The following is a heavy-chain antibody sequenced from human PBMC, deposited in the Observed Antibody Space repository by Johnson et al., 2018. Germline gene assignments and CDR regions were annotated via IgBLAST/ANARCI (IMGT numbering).Heavy chain of an antibody. Sequence: VQLVQSGAEVKKPGESLKISCKGSGYSFTSYWIGWVRKMPGKGLEWMGIIYPGDSDTRYSPSFQGKVPISADKSNSTASLQWRSLKASDTAMYFGARQTDYGDYVGWFDPWGQGTLVTVSS. V-gene: IGHV5-51*01. CDR2: IYPGDSDT. D-gene: IGHD4-17*01. CDR1: GYSFTSYW. CDR3: ARQTDYGDYVGWFDP. J-gene: IGHJ5*02.